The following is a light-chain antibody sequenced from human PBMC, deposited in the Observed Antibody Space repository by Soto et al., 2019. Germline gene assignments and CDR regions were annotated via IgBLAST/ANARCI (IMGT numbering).Light chain of an antibody. CDR1: QSLLHSNGYNY. V-gene: IGKV2-28*01. Sequence: EIVMTQSPLSLPVTPGEPASISCKSSQSLLHSNGYNYLDWYLQKPGQSPQLLIYSGSNRASGVPDRFSGSGSGTDFTLKISRVEAEGVAVYYCMQALQAAFTFGPGTKVDIK. J-gene: IGKJ3*01. CDR3: MQALQAAFT. CDR2: SGS.